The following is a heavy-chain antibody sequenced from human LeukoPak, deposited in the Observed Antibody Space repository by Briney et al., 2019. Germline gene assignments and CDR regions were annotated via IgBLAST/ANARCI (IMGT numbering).Heavy chain of an antibody. D-gene: IGHD2/OR15-2a*01. CDR2: IIPIFGTA. CDR3: ASFPTFDY. CDR1: GGTFSSYA. J-gene: IGHJ4*02. Sequence: EASVKVSCKASGGTFSSYAISWVRQAPGQGLEWMGGIIPIFGTANYAQRFQGRVTITADESTSTAYMELSSLRSDDTAVYYCASFPTFDYWGQGTLVTVSS. V-gene: IGHV1-69*01.